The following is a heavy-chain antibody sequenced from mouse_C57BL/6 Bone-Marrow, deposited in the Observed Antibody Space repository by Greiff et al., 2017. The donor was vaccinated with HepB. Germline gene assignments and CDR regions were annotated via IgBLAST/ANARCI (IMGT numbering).Heavy chain of an antibody. V-gene: IGHV5-17*01. D-gene: IGHD2-5*01. J-gene: IGHJ4*01. CDR3: ARQAYYSNYDAMDY. CDR2: ISSGSSTI. Sequence: EVKLVESGGGLVKPGGSLKLSCAASGFTFSDYGMHWVRQAPEKGLEWVAYISSGSSTIYYADTVKDRFTISRDNAKNTLFLQMTSLRSEDTAMYYCARQAYYSNYDAMDYWGQGTSVTVSS. CDR1: GFTFSDYG.